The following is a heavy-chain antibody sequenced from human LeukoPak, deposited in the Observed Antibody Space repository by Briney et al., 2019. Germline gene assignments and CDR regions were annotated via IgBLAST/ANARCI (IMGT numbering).Heavy chain of an antibody. Sequence: GGSLRLSCAASGFTLTGSARLQGRGWSGFRFTISRDNAKNSLYLQMNSLRAEDTAVYYCAELGITMIGGVWGKGTTVTISS. V-gene: IGHV3-69-1*02. D-gene: IGHD3-10*02. CDR1: GFTL. CDR3: AELGITMIGGV. J-gene: IGHJ6*04.